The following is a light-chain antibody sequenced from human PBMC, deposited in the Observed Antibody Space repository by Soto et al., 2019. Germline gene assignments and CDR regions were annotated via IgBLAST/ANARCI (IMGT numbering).Light chain of an antibody. CDR3: QQYGSSRWT. Sequence: EIVLTQSPGTLSLSPGERATLSCRASQRVSSSYLAWYQQKPGQAPRLLIYGASSRATGIPGRFSGSGSGTDFTLTISRLEPEGFAVYYCQQYGSSRWTFGQGTTVEIK. CDR2: GAS. J-gene: IGKJ1*01. CDR1: QRVSSSY. V-gene: IGKV3-20*01.